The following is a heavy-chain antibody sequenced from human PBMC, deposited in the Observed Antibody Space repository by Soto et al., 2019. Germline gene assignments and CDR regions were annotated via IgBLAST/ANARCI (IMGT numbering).Heavy chain of an antibody. Sequence: EVQLLESGAGLVHPGGSLSLSCAASGFTFTSYAINWVRRVPGKGLAWVSGITTTGGTKFYAHSVKGRFTISCDSSNSTVSLRRNSPRVEDTGVYYGAKLNGSLMGLLPTVYFDYWCQGTLVSVSA. V-gene: IGHV3-23*01. CDR2: ITTTGGTK. CDR3: AKLNGSLMGLLPTVYFDY. CDR1: GFTFTSYA. D-gene: IGHD3-22*01. J-gene: IGHJ4*02.